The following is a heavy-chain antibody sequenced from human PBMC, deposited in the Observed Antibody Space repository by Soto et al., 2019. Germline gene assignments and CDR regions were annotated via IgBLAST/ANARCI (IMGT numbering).Heavy chain of an antibody. CDR3: ARTTVTRYYFDY. V-gene: IGHV1-69*13. J-gene: IGHJ4*02. D-gene: IGHD4-17*01. CDR2: IIPIFGTA. Sequence: AASVKVSCKASGGTFSSYAISWVRQAPGQGLEWMGGIIPIFGTANYAQKFQGRVTITADESTSTAYMELSSLRSEDTAAYYCARTTVTRYYFDYWGQGALVTVSS. CDR1: GGTFSSYA.